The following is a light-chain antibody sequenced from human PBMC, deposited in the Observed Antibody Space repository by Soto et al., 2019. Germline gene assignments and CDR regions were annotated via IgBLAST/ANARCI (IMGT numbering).Light chain of an antibody. J-gene: IGKJ1*01. Sequence: DIQMTTSPSTLSASVVDRVTITCRASQSISSWLAWYQQKPGKAPKLLIYKASSLESGVPSRFSGSGSGTEFTLTISSLQPDDFATYYCQKYNSYSPTCGQGTKGAIK. V-gene: IGKV1-5*03. CDR2: KAS. CDR1: QSISSW. CDR3: QKYNSYSPT.